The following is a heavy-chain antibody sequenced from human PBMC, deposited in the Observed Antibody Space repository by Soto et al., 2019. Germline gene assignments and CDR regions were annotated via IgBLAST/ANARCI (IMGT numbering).Heavy chain of an antibody. V-gene: IGHV3-30*18. CDR2: ISYDGSNK. J-gene: IGHJ4*02. CDR3: AKVNERWLQETSFDY. D-gene: IGHD5-12*01. CDR1: GFTFSSYG. Sequence: PWGSLRLSCAASGFTFSSYGMHWWRQAPGKGLEWVAVISYDGSNKYYADSVKGRFTISRDNSKNTLYLQMNSLRAEDTAVYYCAKVNERWLQETSFDYWGQGTLVTVSS.